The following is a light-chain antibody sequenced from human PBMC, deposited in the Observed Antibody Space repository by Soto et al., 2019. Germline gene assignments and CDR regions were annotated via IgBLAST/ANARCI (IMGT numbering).Light chain of an antibody. CDR3: QQYINWPLT. CDR2: GAS. J-gene: IGKJ4*01. Sequence: EIVMTQSPATLSVSPGERATLSCRASQSVRGNLAWYQQKPGQAPRLLIYGASTRATDIPARFSGSGSETEFTLPISSLQSEDFAIYYCQQYINWPLTFGGGTKVEIK. V-gene: IGKV3-15*01. CDR1: QSVRGN.